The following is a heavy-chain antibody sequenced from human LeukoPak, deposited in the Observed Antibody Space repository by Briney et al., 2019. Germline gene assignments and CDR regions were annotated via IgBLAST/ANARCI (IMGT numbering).Heavy chain of an antibody. CDR2: INGGGVNT. Sequence: GGSLRLSCAASGFTFSSYAMSWVRQAPGKGLEWVSTINGGGVNTHYADSVGGRFTISRDNSKNTLYLQMDSLRAEDTAVYYCARDRAWNYFDYWGQGTLVTVSS. CDR3: ARDRAWNYFDY. V-gene: IGHV3-23*01. D-gene: IGHD3-3*01. J-gene: IGHJ4*02. CDR1: GFTFSSYA.